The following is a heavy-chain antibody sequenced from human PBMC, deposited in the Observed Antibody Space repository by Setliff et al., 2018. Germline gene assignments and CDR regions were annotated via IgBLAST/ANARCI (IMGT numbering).Heavy chain of an antibody. D-gene: IGHD3-16*01. CDR3: ARQGGNYYFQY. V-gene: IGHV1-3*01. CDR2: INVGNGNT. Sequence: ASVKVSCKASGYTLTNYPIHWLRQAPGQRPEWMGWINVGNGNTKYSQEFQGRVTLTRDTSASTAYVELSSLTSEDRAVYYCARQGGNYYFQYWGQGTPVTVSS. J-gene: IGHJ4*02. CDR1: GYTLTNYP.